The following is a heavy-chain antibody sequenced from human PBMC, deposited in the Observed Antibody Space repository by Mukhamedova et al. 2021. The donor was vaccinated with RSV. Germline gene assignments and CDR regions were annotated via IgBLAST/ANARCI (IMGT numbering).Heavy chain of an antibody. Sequence: INAGNGNTKYSQKFQGRVTITRDTSASTAYMELSSLRSEDTAVYYCATSIAVADYYYYYGMDVWGQGTTVTVSS. CDR2: INAGNGNT. D-gene: IGHD6-19*01. CDR3: ATSIAVADYYYYYGMDV. V-gene: IGHV1-3*01. J-gene: IGHJ6*02.